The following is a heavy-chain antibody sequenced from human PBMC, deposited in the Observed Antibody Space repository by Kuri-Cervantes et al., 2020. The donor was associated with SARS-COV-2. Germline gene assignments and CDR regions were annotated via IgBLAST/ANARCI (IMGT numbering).Heavy chain of an antibody. CDR1: GYTFTSYG. V-gene: IGHV1-18*01. CDR2: ISAYNDNT. D-gene: IGHD1-26*01. CDR3: ALGSGSFRGMGYFDY. Sequence: ASVKVSCKASGYTFTSYGISWVRQAPGQGLEWMGWISAYNDNTNYAQNLQGRVTMTTDTSTNTAYMELRSLRSDDTAVYYCALGSGSFRGMGYFDYWGQGTLVTVSS. J-gene: IGHJ4*02.